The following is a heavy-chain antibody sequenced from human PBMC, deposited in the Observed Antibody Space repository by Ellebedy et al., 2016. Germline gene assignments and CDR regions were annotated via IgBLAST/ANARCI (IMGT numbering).Heavy chain of an antibody. CDR3: RQGHYASD. J-gene: IGHJ4*02. CDR2: IRGDGAKT. V-gene: IGHV3-23*01. Sequence: GGSLRLSXAPSGLTASSFFMGWVRQAPGKGLEWVSTIRGDGAKTHLADSVKGRFTMSRDIPKNTVYLKMNRPRAEDTAVYYCRQGHYASDWGQGTLVTVSS. CDR1: GLTASSFF. D-gene: IGHD4-17*01.